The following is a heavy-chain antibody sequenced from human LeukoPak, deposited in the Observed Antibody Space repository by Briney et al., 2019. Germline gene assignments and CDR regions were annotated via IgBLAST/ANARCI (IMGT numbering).Heavy chain of an antibody. D-gene: IGHD5-18*01. J-gene: IGHJ6*03. CDR3: ACTAYYYYYLDV. CDR2: VSGSGDNT. CDR1: GFTFSSHA. Sequence: GRSLRLSCAASGFTFSSHAMSWVRQAPGEGLEWVSAVSGSGDNTYYADSVKGRFTTSRDNSKNTLYLHMSSLRAEDTAVYYCACTAYYYYYLDVWGKGTTVTVSS. V-gene: IGHV3-23*01.